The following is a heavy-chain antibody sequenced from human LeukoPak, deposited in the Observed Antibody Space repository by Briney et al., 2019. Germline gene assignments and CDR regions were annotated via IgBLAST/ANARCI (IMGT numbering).Heavy chain of an antibody. J-gene: IGHJ6*04. D-gene: IGHD2-21*01. CDR1: GFTFDDYA. CDR3: AKDKPDGSYDFVCGGYSQYYFVMDV. CDR2: ISWNSGSI. Sequence: PGRSLRLSCAASGFTFDDYAMHWVRQAPGKGLEWVSGISWNSGSIGYADSVKGRFTISRDNAKNSLYLQMNSLRAEDTALYYGAKDKPDGSYDFVCGGYSQYYFVMDVWGKGTTVTVSS. V-gene: IGHV3-9*01.